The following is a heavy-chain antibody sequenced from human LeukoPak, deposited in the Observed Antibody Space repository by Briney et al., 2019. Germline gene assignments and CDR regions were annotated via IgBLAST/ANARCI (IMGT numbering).Heavy chain of an antibody. CDR1: GGTFSGYY. CDR2: FTHGGSS. J-gene: IGHJ4*02. V-gene: IGHV4-34*01. CDR3: ARVARLRDYGSESSHSPGYDF. D-gene: IGHD3-10*01. Sequence: PSETLSLTCAVYGGTFSGYYWTWFRQSPGKGLGWIGEFTHGGSSDYNPSLKSRVTISVDTSENQFSLKLSSVTAADTAVYYCARVARLRDYGSESSHSPGYDFWGQGTLVTVSS.